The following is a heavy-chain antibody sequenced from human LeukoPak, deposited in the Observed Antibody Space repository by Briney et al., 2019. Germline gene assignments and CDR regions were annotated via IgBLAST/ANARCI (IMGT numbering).Heavy chain of an antibody. CDR1: GFTLSNAW. V-gene: IGHV3-66*01. D-gene: IGHD4-11*01. Sequence: GGSLRLSCAASGFTLSNAWMSWVRQAPGKGLEWVSIIYSGGSTYNADSVKGRFTISRDNSKNTLYLQMNSLRAEDTAVYYCAREGTVRGQGTLVTVSS. CDR3: AREGTV. J-gene: IGHJ4*02. CDR2: IYSGGST.